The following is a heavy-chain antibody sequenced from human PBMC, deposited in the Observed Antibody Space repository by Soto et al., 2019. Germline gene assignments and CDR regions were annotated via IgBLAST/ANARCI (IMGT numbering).Heavy chain of an antibody. CDR2: IFPADSDT. CDR1: GYTFSSYW. Sequence: GGSLRLSCQGFGYTFSSYWIGWVRRVPGKGLEWMGIIFPADSDTRYSPSFQGQVTISVDKSISTAYLQWSSLRASDTAMYYCARRRGSDYDYWGQGTPVTVSS. V-gene: IGHV5-51*01. J-gene: IGHJ4*02. D-gene: IGHD2-15*01. CDR3: ARRRGSDYDY.